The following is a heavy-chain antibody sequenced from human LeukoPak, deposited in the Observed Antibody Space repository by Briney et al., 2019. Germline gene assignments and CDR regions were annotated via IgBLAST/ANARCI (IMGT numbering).Heavy chain of an antibody. CDR1: GGSISSYY. CDR3: ARAVTGTYYFDY. J-gene: IGHJ4*02. V-gene: IGHV4-59*01. D-gene: IGHD1-7*01. Sequence: SETLSLTCTVSGGSISSYYWSWIRQPPGKGLEWIGYIYYSGSTNYNPSLKSRVTISVDTSKNQFSLKLSSVTAADTAVYYCARAVTGTYYFDYWGQGTLVTVSS. CDR2: IYYSGST.